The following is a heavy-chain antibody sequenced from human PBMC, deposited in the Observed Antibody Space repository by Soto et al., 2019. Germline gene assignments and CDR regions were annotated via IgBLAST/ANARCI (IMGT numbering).Heavy chain of an antibody. V-gene: IGHV1-18*01. J-gene: IGHJ4*02. CDR2: ISTYNVDT. D-gene: IGHD5-18*01. CDR3: ARGGFAYGYLDF. Sequence: QVHLVQSGAEVKKPGASLKVSCKASGYTFTSFGIVWVRPAPGPGLEWMGWISTYNVDTKYVQKFKGRVTMSTDTSTTTAYMELTSLTSDDTATYYCARGGFAYGYLDFWGQGTLATVSS. CDR1: GYTFTSFG.